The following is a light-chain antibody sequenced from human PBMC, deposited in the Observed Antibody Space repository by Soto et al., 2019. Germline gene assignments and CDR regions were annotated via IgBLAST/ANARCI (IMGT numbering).Light chain of an antibody. Sequence: DIQMTQSPSTLSASVGDRVTITCRASQSISSWLAWYQQKPGKAPKLLIYDASSLESGVPSRFSGSGSGTELTLTISSLQPDDFATYYCQQYNSYSTFGQVSKVDIK. CDR3: QQYNSYST. CDR2: DAS. CDR1: QSISSW. V-gene: IGKV1-5*01. J-gene: IGKJ1*01.